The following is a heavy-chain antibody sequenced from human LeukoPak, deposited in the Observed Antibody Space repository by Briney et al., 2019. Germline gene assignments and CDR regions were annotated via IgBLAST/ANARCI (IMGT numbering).Heavy chain of an antibody. CDR2: VSASGDRT. V-gene: IGHV3-23*01. D-gene: IGHD5/OR15-5a*01. J-gene: IGHJ4*02. CDR1: GFAFTTYS. Sequence: GGSLRLSCAASGFAFTTYSMSWVRQAPGMGLEWLSAVSASGDRTYYADSVKGRFTISRDNSKNTLYLQVNSPRAEDTAVYYCARRSLRLAPDFDFWGQGSLVTVSS. CDR3: ARRSLRLAPDFDF.